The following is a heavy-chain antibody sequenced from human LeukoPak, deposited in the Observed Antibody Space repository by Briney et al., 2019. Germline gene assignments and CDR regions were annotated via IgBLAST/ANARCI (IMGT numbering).Heavy chain of an antibody. V-gene: IGHV3-30-3*01. D-gene: IGHD6-19*01. J-gene: IGHJ6*02. Sequence: GGSLRLSCAASGFTFSKYAMHWVRQAPGKGLEWVAIISYDGSNKYYADSVKGRFTISRDNSKITLYLQMNSLKTEDTAVYYCARFHSSGWYLLDEPTYYYYDLDVWGQGTTVTVSS. CDR1: GFTFSKYA. CDR2: ISYDGSNK. CDR3: ARFHSSGWYLLDEPTYYYYDLDV.